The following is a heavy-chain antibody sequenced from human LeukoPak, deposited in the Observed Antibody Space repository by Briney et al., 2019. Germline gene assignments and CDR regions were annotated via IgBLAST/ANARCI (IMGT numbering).Heavy chain of an antibody. CDR1: GFTVSSNY. CDR3: TADVPTMVAQIDY. Sequence: GGSLRLSCAASGFTVSSNYMSWVRQAPGKGLEWVGRIKSKSAGGTTEYAAPVKGRFTISRDDSKDTLFLQMNSLKTEDTAMYYCTADVPTMVAQIDYWGQGTRVTVSS. J-gene: IGHJ4*02. D-gene: IGHD4/OR15-4a*01. V-gene: IGHV3-15*01. CDR2: IKSKSAGGTT.